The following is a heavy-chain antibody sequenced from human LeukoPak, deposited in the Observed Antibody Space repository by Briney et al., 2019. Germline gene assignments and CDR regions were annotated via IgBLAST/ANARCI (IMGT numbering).Heavy chain of an antibody. CDR3: ARSKGITIFGVTDY. CDR1: GYTFTGYY. V-gene: IGHV1-2*02. CDR2: INPNSGGT. D-gene: IGHD3-3*01. Sequence: ASVTVSCKASGYTFTGYYMHWVRQAPGQGLEWMGWINPNSGGTNYAQKFQGRVTMTRDTSISTAYMELSRLRSDDTAVYYCARSKGITIFGVTDYWGQGTLVTVSS. J-gene: IGHJ4*02.